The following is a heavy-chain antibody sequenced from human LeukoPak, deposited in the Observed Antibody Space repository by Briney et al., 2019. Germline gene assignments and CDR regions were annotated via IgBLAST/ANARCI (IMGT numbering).Heavy chain of an antibody. J-gene: IGHJ4*02. CDR1: GFTFSDYY. V-gene: IGHV3-11*01. CDR2: ISSSGSTI. Sequence: GGSLRLSCAASGFTFSDYYMSWIRQAPGEGLEWVSYISSSGSTIYYADSVKGRFTISRDNAKNSLYLQMNSLRAEDTAVYYCARVGYDFWSGYRSFDYWDQGTLVTVSS. D-gene: IGHD3-3*01. CDR3: ARVGYDFWSGYRSFDY.